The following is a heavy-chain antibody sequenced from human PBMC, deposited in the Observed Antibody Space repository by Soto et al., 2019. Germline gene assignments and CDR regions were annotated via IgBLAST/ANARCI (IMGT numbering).Heavy chain of an antibody. D-gene: IGHD3-22*01. CDR1: GFTFNDYT. V-gene: IGHV3-43*01. CDR2: IHWDGTNT. CDR3: VKESYSSQWLLRY. J-gene: IGHJ4*02. Sequence: GGSLRLSCVASGFTFNDYTMHWVRQAPGKGLERVSLIHWDGTNTYFADSVRGRFTISRDNSRNTLYLHMNSLRTEDTAFYYCVKESYSSQWLLRYWGQGTLVTVSS.